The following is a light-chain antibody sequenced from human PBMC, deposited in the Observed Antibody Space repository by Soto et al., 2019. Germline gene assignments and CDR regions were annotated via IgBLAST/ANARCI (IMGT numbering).Light chain of an antibody. CDR1: QSVSSN. CDR3: QQYNNWPPWT. V-gene: IGKV3-15*01. CDR2: GAS. J-gene: IGKJ1*01. Sequence: EIVMTQSPATLSVSPGERATLSCRASQSVSSNLAWYQQKPGQAPRLIIYGASTRATGIPARFSGSGSGTEFTLTISSLQSEDIAVYYCQQYNNWPPWTFGQGTKVDIK.